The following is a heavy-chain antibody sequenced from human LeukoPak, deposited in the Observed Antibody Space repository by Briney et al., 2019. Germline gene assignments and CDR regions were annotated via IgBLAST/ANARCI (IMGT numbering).Heavy chain of an antibody. CDR3: ARRFCSGGSCSLDY. Sequence: GSSVKVSCKASGYTFTGYYMHWVRQAPGQGLEWMGRINPNGGGTNYAQKFQGRVTMTRDTSISTAYMELSRLRSDDTAVYYCARRFCSGGSCSLDYWGQGTLVTVSS. J-gene: IGHJ4*02. CDR2: INPNGGGT. CDR1: GYTFTGYY. V-gene: IGHV1-2*06. D-gene: IGHD2-15*01.